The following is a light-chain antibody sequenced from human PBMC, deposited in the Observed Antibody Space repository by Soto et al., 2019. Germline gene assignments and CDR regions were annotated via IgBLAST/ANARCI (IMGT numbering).Light chain of an antibody. J-gene: IGKJ1*01. CDR3: QHDHSYSEA. V-gene: IGKV1-5*03. CDR1: RTISSW. CDR2: KAS. Sequence: DIQMTQSPSTLSGSVGDRVTITCRASRTISSWLAWYQQKPGKAPKLLISKASTLKSGVPARFSGSGSGTEFPLTISSLQPDDFATYYCQHDHSYSEAFGQGTKVELK.